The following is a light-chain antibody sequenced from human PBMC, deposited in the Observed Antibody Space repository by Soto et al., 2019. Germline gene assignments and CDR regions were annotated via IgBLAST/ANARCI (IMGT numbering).Light chain of an antibody. CDR3: QHFKSFPIT. CDR2: DAS. J-gene: IGKJ5*01. Sequence: GNRVTITCQASQDIATYLNWYQQKPGKAPNLLIYDASNLETGVPSRLSGGGSGTHFTFTISNLQPEDFATYYCQHFKSFPITFGQGTRLEIK. CDR1: QDIATY. V-gene: IGKV1-33*01.